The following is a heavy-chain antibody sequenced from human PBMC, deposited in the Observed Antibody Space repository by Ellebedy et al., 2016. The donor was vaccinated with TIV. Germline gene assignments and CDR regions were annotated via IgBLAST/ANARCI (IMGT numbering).Heavy chain of an antibody. D-gene: IGHD3-22*01. Sequence: SETLSLXXAVYGGSFSGYYWSWIRQPPGKGLEWIGEINHSGSTNYNPSLKSRVTISVDTSKNQFSLKLSSVTAADTAVYYCARLAPYDSSGYYYKDYWGQGTLVTVSS. CDR1: GGSFSGYY. J-gene: IGHJ4*02. V-gene: IGHV4-34*01. CDR3: ARLAPYDSSGYYYKDY. CDR2: INHSGST.